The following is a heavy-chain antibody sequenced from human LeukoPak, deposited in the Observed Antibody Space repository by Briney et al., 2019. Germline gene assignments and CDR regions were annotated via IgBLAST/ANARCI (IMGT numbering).Heavy chain of an antibody. Sequence: GASVKVSCKASGYTFTGYYMHWVRQAPGQGLEWMGWINPNSGGTNYAQKFQGRVTITRNTSISTAYMELSSLRSEDTAVYYCARSLDRGYSYEVYFDYWGQGTLVTVSS. D-gene: IGHD5-18*01. CDR1: GYTFTGYY. J-gene: IGHJ4*02. V-gene: IGHV1-2*02. CDR2: INPNSGGT. CDR3: ARSLDRGYSYEVYFDY.